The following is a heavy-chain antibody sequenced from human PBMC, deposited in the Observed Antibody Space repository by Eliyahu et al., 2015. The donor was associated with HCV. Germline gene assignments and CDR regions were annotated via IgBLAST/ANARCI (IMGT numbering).Heavy chain of an antibody. CDR1: XFGFXXYG. D-gene: IGHD6-19*01. J-gene: IGHJ4*02. Sequence: EVQLVESGGGLVQPGGSLXLSXSASXFGFXXYGMHWVRQAPGKGLEYVSGISSNGANTHYADSVRGRFTISRDNSKNTLYLQMSSLRAEDTAVYYCVGYSSGWFDFDYWGQGTLVTVSS. CDR3: VGYSSGWFDFDY. V-gene: IGHV3-64D*09. CDR2: ISSNGANT.